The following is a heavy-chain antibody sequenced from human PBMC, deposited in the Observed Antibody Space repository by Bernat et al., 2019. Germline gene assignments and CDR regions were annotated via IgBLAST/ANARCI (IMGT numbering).Heavy chain of an antibody. J-gene: IGHJ3*02. CDR3: AKDLYYDSSGYHAFDI. CDR2: ISGDGGST. Sequence: EVQLVESGGGVVQPGGSLRLSCAASGFTFEDYAMHWVRQAQGKGLEWVSLISGDGGSTYYADSVKGRFTISRDNSKNSLYLQMNSLRTEDTALYYCAKDLYYDSSGYHAFDIWGQGTMVTVSS. D-gene: IGHD3-22*01. V-gene: IGHV3-43*02. CDR1: GFTFEDYA.